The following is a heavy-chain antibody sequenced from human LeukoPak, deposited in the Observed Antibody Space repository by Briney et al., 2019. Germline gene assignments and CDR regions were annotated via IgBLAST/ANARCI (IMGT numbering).Heavy chain of an antibody. J-gene: IGHJ4*02. CDR1: GYTFTSYY. V-gene: IGHV1-46*03. D-gene: IGHD2-15*01. CDR3: AKTYCSGGSCHFDY. CDR2: INPSGVST. Sequence: ASXKVSCKASGYTFTSYYMHWVRQAPGQGGEWRGIINPSGVSTSYAQKFQGRVTMTRDTSTSTVYMELSSLRSEDTAVYYCAKTYCSGGSCHFDYWGQGTLVTVSS.